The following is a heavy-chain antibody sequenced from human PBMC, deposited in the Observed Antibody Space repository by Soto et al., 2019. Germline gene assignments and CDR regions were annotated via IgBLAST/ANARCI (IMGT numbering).Heavy chain of an antibody. CDR2: IYYSGST. D-gene: IGHD3-22*01. V-gene: IGHV4-59*01. Sequence: PSETLSLTCTVSGGSISSYYWSWIRQPPGKGLEWIGYIYYSGSTNYNPSLKSRVTISVDTSKNQFSLKLSSVTAADTAVYYCAREKYYYDSSGYYWNCFEPWGQGTLVTVSS. CDR1: GGSISSYY. J-gene: IGHJ5*02. CDR3: AREKYYYDSSGYYWNCFEP.